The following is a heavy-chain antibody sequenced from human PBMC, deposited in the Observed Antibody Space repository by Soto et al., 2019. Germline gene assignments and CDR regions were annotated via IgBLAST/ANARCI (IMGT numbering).Heavy chain of an antibody. D-gene: IGHD6-6*01. Sequence: HPGGSLGLSCAAYGFTFSSYAMHWVRQAPGKGLEWVAVISYDGSNKYYADSVKGRFTISRDNSKNTLYLQMNSLRAEDTAVYYCAKDESIAAPADPFDYWGQGTLVTVSS. J-gene: IGHJ4*02. CDR1: GFTFSSYA. CDR2: ISYDGSNK. V-gene: IGHV3-30*18. CDR3: AKDESIAAPADPFDY.